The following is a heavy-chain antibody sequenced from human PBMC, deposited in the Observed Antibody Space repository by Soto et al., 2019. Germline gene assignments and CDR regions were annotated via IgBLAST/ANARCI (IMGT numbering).Heavy chain of an antibody. Sequence: ASVKVSCKASGYSFTGYYMHWVRQAPGQGLEWMGWINPNSGGTNHAQKFQGRVTMTRDTSISTAYMELSRLRSDDTAVYYCARETIYGSGSIGGWFDPWGQGTLVTVSS. D-gene: IGHD3-10*01. CDR1: GYSFTGYY. CDR3: ARETIYGSGSIGGWFDP. CDR2: INPNSGGT. J-gene: IGHJ5*02. V-gene: IGHV1-2*02.